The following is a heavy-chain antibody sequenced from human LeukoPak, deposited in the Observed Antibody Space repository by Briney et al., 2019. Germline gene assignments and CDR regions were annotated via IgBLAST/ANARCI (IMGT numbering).Heavy chain of an antibody. CDR2: ISYDGNNK. J-gene: IGHJ4*02. Sequence: GGALRLSCAASGFSFSSSGMHWVRQAPGRGLEWVAIISYDGNNKYYADSVKGRFTISRDNSKNTLYLQMSSLRVEDTDMYNCAKGGRDGYSSIDYWGQGPLVTVSS. CDR3: AKGGRDGYSSIDY. CDR1: GFSFSSSG. D-gene: IGHD5-24*01. V-gene: IGHV3-30*18.